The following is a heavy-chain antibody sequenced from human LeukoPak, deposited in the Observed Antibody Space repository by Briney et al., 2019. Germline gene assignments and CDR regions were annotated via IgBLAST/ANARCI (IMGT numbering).Heavy chain of an antibody. D-gene: IGHD6-13*01. CDR1: GFTLSDYY. CDR3: ASRSSSGSFDH. Sequence: GGSLRLSCAASGFTLSDYYVSWIRQAPGKGLEWISFISSSSRYTNYADSVKGRFTISRDNAKNSLYLHMNSLRAEDTAVYYCASRSSSGSFDHWGQGTVVTVSS. V-gene: IGHV3-11*03. J-gene: IGHJ4*02. CDR2: ISSSSRYT.